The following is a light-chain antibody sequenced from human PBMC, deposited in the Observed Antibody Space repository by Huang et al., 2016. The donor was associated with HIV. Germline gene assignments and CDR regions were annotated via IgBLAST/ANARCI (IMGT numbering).Light chain of an antibody. CDR3: QQSYSSLPT. Sequence: DIQMTQSPSSLSASVGDRVTITCRASQSISRYLNWYQQKPGKAPKLLIYAASSLQSGVPSRVSGSGSGTDFTLTITSLHPEDFATYYCQQSYSSLPTFGGGTKVEIK. J-gene: IGKJ4*01. CDR1: QSISRY. V-gene: IGKV1-39*01. CDR2: AAS.